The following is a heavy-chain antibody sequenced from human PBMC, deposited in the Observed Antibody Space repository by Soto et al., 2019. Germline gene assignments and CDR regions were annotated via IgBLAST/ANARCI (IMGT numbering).Heavy chain of an antibody. V-gene: IGHV3-48*03. CDR2: ISSSGSTI. D-gene: IGHD6-6*01. CDR3: ARVGLVLYYYYGMDV. CDR1: GFTFSSYE. Sequence: PGGSLRLSCAASGFTFSSYELNWVRQAPGKGLEWVSYISSSGSTIYYADSVKGRFTISRGNAKNSLYLQMNSLRAEDTAVYYCARVGLVLYYYYGMDVWGQGTTGIVSS. J-gene: IGHJ6*02.